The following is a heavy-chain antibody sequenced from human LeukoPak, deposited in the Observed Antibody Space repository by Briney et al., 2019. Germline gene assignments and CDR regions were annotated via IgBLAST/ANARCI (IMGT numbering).Heavy chain of an antibody. CDR3: ARHASPYSSNYYFDY. J-gene: IGHJ4*02. CDR1: GYSFTSYW. D-gene: IGHD6-13*01. V-gene: IGHV5-10-1*01. CDR2: IDPSDSYT. Sequence: HGESLKISCKGSGYSFTSYWISWVRQMPGKGLEWMGRIDPSDSYTNYSPSFQGHVTISADKSISTAYLQWSSLKASDTAMYYCARHASPYSSNYYFDYWGQGALVTVSS.